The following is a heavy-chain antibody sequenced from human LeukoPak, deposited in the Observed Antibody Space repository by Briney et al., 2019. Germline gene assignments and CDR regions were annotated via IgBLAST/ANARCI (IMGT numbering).Heavy chain of an antibody. CDR3: AREGGYFDWLYHYFDY. J-gene: IGHJ4*02. CDR1: GIIFSNYW. V-gene: IGHV3-7*01. Sequence: GGSLRLSCAASGIIFSNYWMSWVRQAPGKGLEWVANIKQDGSEKYYVDSVKGRFTISRDNAKNSLYLQMNSLRAEDTAVYYCAREGGYFDWLYHYFDYWGQGTLVTVSS. CDR2: IKQDGSEK. D-gene: IGHD3-9*01.